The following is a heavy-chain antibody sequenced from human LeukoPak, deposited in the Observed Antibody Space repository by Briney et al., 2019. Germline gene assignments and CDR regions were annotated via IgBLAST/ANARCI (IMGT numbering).Heavy chain of an antibody. CDR2: TYPGDSDT. J-gene: IGHJ4*02. Sequence: GESLKISCKGSGYIFTSYWIGWVRQMPGKGLEWMGITYPGDSDTRYSPSFEGQVTISADKSISTAYLQWSSLKASDTAMYYCARRWYTNSWYAVDYWGQGTLVTVSS. D-gene: IGHD6-13*01. CDR3: ARRWYTNSWYAVDY. CDR1: GYIFTSYW. V-gene: IGHV5-51*01.